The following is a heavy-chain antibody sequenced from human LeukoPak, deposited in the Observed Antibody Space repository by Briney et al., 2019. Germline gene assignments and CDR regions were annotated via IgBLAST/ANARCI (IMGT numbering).Heavy chain of an antibody. CDR3: ARDRSSSWYAPYYYGMDV. V-gene: IGHV4-31*03. CDR1: GGSISSGGYY. Sequence: SSQTLSLTCTVSGGSISSGGYYWSWIRQHRGKGLEWIGYIYYSGSTYYNPSLKSRVTISVDTSKNQFSLKLSSVTAADTAVYYCARDRSSSWYAPYYYGMDVWGQGTTVTVSS. CDR2: IYYSGST. J-gene: IGHJ6*02. D-gene: IGHD6-13*01.